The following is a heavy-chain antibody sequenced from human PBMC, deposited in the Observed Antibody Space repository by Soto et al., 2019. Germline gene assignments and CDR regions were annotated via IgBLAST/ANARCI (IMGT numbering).Heavy chain of an antibody. J-gene: IGHJ4*02. CDR1: GFTFHGYT. Sequence: EVHLVESGGVVVQTGGSLRLSCAASGFTFHGYTMHWVRQRPGKGLEWVSLIRWDGSSTYYGDSVKGRFTISRDNNKDSLFLQMSSLTTEDTAFYYCVKDMAYGGDSGPFDSWGQGTLVTVSS. D-gene: IGHD2-21*02. CDR3: VKDMAYGGDSGPFDS. V-gene: IGHV3-43*01. CDR2: IRWDGSST.